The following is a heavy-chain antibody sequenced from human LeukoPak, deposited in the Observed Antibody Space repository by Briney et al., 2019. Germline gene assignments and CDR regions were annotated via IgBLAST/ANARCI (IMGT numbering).Heavy chain of an antibody. CDR1: GYTFTSYG. Sequence: ASVKVSCKASGYTFTSYGISWVRQAPGQGLEWMGWISAYNGNTNYAQKLQGRVTMTTDTSASTAYMELRSLRSDDTAVYYCAREFRIHLSSYYFDSWGQGTVVTVSS. J-gene: IGHJ4*02. CDR3: AREFRIHLSSYYFDS. D-gene: IGHD1-26*01. V-gene: IGHV1-18*01. CDR2: ISAYNGNT.